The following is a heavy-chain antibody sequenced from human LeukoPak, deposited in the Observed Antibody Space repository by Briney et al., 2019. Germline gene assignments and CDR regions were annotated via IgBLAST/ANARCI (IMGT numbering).Heavy chain of an antibody. CDR1: GFTFSSYS. J-gene: IGHJ3*02. D-gene: IGHD6-6*01. CDR2: ISSSSSYI. Sequence: GGSLRLSCAASGFTFSSYSMNWVRQAPGKGLEWVSSISSSSSYIYYADSVKGRFTISRDKAKNSLYLQMSSLRDEDTAVYYCAREYSSSSGRAFDIWGQGTMVTVSS. CDR3: AREYSSSSGRAFDI. V-gene: IGHV3-21*01.